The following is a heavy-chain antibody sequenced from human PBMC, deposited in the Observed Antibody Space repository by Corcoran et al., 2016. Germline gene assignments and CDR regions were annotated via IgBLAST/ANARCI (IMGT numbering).Heavy chain of an antibody. Sequence: EVQLVESGGGLVESGGSLRLSCAASGFTFSDAWMSWVRQAPGKGLEWVGRIKSETDGGTIDYATPVKGRFTISRDDSRNTLYLQMNSLKNEDSALYYCATNPYYSSVWYFWGQGTLVTVSS. CDR2: IKSETDGGTI. CDR1: GFTFSDAW. CDR3: ATNPYYSSVWYF. J-gene: IGHJ4*02. V-gene: IGHV3-15*01. D-gene: IGHD6-19*01.